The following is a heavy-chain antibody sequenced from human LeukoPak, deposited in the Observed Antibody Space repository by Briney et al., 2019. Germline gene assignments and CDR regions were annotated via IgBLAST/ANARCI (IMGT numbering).Heavy chain of an antibody. CDR2: ISYDGSNK. Sequence: GSLRLSCAASGFTFRNYGMHWVRQAPGKGLEWVAVISYDGSNKYYADSVKGRFTISRDNSKRTLFLQMDSLRGEDTAVYYCANGGYYSLDSWGQGTLVTVSS. V-gene: IGHV3-30*18. CDR1: GFTFRNYG. J-gene: IGHJ4*02. CDR3: ANGGYYSLDS. D-gene: IGHD2-15*01.